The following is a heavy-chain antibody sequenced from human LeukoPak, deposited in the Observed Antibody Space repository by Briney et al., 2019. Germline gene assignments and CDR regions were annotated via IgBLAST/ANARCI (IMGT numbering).Heavy chain of an antibody. V-gene: IGHV4-34*01. J-gene: IGHJ5*02. D-gene: IGHD1-7*01. Sequence: SETLSLTCAVYGGSFSGYYWSWIRPPPGKGLEWIGEINHSGSTNYNPSLKSRVTISVDTSKNQFSLKLSSVTAADTAVYYCARGLRDWNYVLNWFDPWGQGTLVTVSS. CDR1: GGSFSGYY. CDR2: INHSGST. CDR3: ARGLRDWNYVLNWFDP.